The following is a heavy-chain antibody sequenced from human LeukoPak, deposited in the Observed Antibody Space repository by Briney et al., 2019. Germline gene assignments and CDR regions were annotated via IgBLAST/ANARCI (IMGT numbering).Heavy chain of an antibody. J-gene: IGHJ5*02. Sequence: SETLSLTCTVSGGSISSYYWSWIRQPPGKGLEWLGYIYYSGSTNYNPSLKSRVTISVDTSKNQFSLKLSSVTAADTAVYYCARVLVYGDYPSWFDPWGQGTLVTVSS. D-gene: IGHD4-17*01. CDR3: ARVLVYGDYPSWFDP. V-gene: IGHV4-59*01. CDR2: IYYSGST. CDR1: GGSISSYY.